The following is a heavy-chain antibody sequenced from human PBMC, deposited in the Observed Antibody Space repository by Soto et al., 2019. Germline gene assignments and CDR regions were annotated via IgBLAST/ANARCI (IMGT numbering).Heavy chain of an antibody. CDR3: VTGDHLVR. V-gene: IGHV1-2*02. D-gene: IGHD6-6*01. J-gene: IGHJ4*02. Sequence: VASVKVSCKTSGYTFTGYYLNWVRQAPGRGLEWVGWINPKTGDTNNAQKFQGRVTMTTDTSISTGYMELSGLKSDDTAVYYCVTGDHLVRWGQGTPVTVSS. CDR2: INPKTGDT. CDR1: GYTFTGYY.